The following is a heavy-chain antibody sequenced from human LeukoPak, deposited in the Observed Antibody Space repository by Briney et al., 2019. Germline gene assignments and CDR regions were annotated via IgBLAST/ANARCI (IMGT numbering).Heavy chain of an antibody. CDR2: MNPNNGNT. Sequence: ASVKVSCKASGYSFTGYDINWVRQATGQGLEWMGWMNPNNGNTGYAQRFQGRVTMTRDTATSTAYMELSSLKFEDTAVYYCARPTGRPSNYYSMDVWGKGTTVAASS. CDR1: GYSFTGYD. CDR3: ARPTGRPSNYYSMDV. D-gene: IGHD1-26*01. V-gene: IGHV1-8*01. J-gene: IGHJ6*03.